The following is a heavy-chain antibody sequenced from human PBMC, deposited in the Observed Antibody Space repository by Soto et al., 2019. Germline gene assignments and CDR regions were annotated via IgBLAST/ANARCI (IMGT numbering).Heavy chain of an antibody. CDR2: IYYSGST. Sequence: SETLSLTCTVSGGSISSYYWSWIRQPPGKGLEWIGYIYYSGSTNYNPSLKSRVTISVDTSKNQFSLKLSSVTAADTAVYYCARHVGSGGPDYYFDYWGQGTLVTVSS. CDR1: GGSISSYY. CDR3: ARHVGSGGPDYYFDY. V-gene: IGHV4-59*08. J-gene: IGHJ4*02. D-gene: IGHD6-19*01.